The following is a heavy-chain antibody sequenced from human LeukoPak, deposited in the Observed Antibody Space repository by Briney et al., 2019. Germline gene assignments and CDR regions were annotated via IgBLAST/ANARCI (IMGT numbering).Heavy chain of an antibody. J-gene: IGHJ4*02. Sequence: SQTLSLTCAISGDSVSNNSTAWNWIRQSPSRGLEWLGRTYYRSKWYNEYALSVQSRISINADTSRNQFSLQLNSVTPDDTAVYYCGKGYSISYWGQGTLVTVSS. CDR3: GKGYSISY. CDR1: GDSVSNNSTA. CDR2: TYYRSKWYN. V-gene: IGHV6-1*01. D-gene: IGHD3-3*02.